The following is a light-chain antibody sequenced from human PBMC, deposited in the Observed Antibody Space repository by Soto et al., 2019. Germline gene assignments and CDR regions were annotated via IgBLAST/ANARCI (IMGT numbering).Light chain of an antibody. Sequence: DIQMTQSPSSLSASVGDTVTITCRASQTINSYLNWYQQKPGQAPKLLIYVASSLQSGVPSRFSGRGSGTDFTLTISSLEPEDSAVYYCQQYNYWPITFGQGTRLEI. CDR2: VAS. V-gene: IGKV1-39*01. CDR1: QTINSY. CDR3: QQYNYWPIT. J-gene: IGKJ5*01.